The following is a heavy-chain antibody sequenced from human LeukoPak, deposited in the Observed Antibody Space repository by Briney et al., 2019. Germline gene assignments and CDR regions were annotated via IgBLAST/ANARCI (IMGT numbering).Heavy chain of an antibody. CDR2: INPNSGGT. D-gene: IGHD6-19*01. CDR3: ARGSLIAVAGTGDAFDI. CDR1: GYTFTGYY. Sequence: GASVKVSCKASGYTFTGYYMHWVRQAPGQGLEWMGWINPNSGGTNYAQKFQGRVTMTRDMSTSTVYMELSSLRSEDTAVYYCARGSLIAVAGTGDAFDIWGQGTMVTVSS. V-gene: IGHV1-2*02. J-gene: IGHJ3*02.